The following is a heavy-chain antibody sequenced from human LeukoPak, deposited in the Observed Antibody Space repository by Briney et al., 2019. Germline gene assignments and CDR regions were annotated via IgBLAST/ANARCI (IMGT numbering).Heavy chain of an antibody. D-gene: IGHD2-15*01. CDR2: MNPNSGNT. CDR1: GYTFTSYD. J-gene: IGHJ4*02. V-gene: IGHV1-8*01. CDR3: ARDVVVVAARHFDY. Sequence: ASVKVSCKASGYTFTSYDINWVRQATGQGLEWMGWMNPNSGNTGYAQKFQGRVTMTRNTSISTAYMELSSLRSEDTAVYYCARDVVVVAARHFDYWGQGTLVTVSS.